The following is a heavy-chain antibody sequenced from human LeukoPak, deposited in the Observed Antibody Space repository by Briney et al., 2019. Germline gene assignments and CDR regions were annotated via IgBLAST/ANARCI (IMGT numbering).Heavy chain of an antibody. CDR3: AKDRTSLLDY. CDR2: LWYDGSNK. V-gene: IGHV3-33*06. J-gene: IGHJ4*02. Sequence: QRGRSLRLSCAASGFTFSSYGMHWVRQAPGKGLEWVAVLWYDGSNKYYADSVKGRFTISRDNSKNTLYLQMNNLRAEDTAVYYCAKDRTSLLDYWGQGTLVTVSS. D-gene: IGHD3-3*01. CDR1: GFTFSSYG.